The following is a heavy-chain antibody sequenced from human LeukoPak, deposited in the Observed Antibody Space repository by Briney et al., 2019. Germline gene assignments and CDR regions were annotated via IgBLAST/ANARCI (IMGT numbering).Heavy chain of an antibody. CDR1: GYTFTSYD. D-gene: IGHD3-10*01. CDR3: AREALRVGAFDI. Sequence: GASVKVSCKASGYTFTSYDINWVRQATGQGLEWMGWMNPNSGNTGYAQKFQGRVTMTRNTSISTAYMELSSLRSEDTAVYYCAREALRVGAFDIWGQGTMVTVSS. V-gene: IGHV1-8*01. CDR2: MNPNSGNT. J-gene: IGHJ3*02.